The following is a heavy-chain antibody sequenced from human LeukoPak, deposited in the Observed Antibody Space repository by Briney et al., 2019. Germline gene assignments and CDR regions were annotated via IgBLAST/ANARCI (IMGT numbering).Heavy chain of an antibody. CDR3: ARGSDYVMPFDY. CDR2: INHSGST. V-gene: IGHV4-34*01. J-gene: IGHJ4*02. Sequence: SETLSLTCTVSGGSISSYYWSWIRQPPGEGLEWIGEINHSGSTNYNPSLKSRVTISVDTSKNQFSLKLSSVTAADTAVYYCARGSDYVMPFDYWGQGTLVTVSS. CDR1: GGSISSYY. D-gene: IGHD3-16*01.